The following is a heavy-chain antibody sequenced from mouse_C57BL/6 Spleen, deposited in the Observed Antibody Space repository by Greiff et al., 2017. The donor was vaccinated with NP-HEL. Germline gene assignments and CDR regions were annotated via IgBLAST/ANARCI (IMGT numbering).Heavy chain of an antibody. CDR1: GFSLSTFGMG. D-gene: IGHD1-1*01. V-gene: IGHV8-8*01. CDR3: ARMNYYGSSYRYFDV. Sequence: QVTLKVSGPGILQPSPTLSLSCTFSGFSLSTFGMGVVWLRQPSGQGLEWLVHIWWDDAKYYNPALKSRPITFHASSNNQVFLKIAKVDTADTATYYGARMNYYGSSYRYFDVWGTGTTVTVSS. J-gene: IGHJ1*03. CDR2: IWWDDAK.